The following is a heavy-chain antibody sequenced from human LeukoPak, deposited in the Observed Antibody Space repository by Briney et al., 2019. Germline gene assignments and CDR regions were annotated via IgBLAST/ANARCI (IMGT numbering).Heavy chain of an antibody. Sequence: SETLSLTCAVYGGSFSGYYWSWIRQPPGKGLEWIGEIDHSGSTNYNPSLKSRVTISVDTSKNQFSLKLSSVTAADTAVYYCARGRDYGGNPNHFDYWGQGTLVTVSS. CDR3: ARGRDYGGNPNHFDY. J-gene: IGHJ4*02. CDR2: IDHSGST. V-gene: IGHV4-34*01. D-gene: IGHD4-23*01. CDR1: GGSFSGYY.